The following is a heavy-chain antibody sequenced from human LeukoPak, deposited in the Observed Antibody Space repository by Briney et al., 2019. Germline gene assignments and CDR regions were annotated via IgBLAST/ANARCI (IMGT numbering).Heavy chain of an antibody. J-gene: IGHJ4*02. V-gene: IGHV3-7*01. CDR3: ARADGREPAATFDY. CDR1: GFTFSSYW. CDR2: IKQDGSEK. D-gene: IGHD2-2*01. Sequence: GGSLRLSCAASGFTFSSYWMSWVRQAPGKGLEWVANIKQDGSEKYYVDSVKGRFTISRDNAKNSLYLQMNSLRAEDTAVYYCARADGREPAATFDYWGQGTLVTVSS.